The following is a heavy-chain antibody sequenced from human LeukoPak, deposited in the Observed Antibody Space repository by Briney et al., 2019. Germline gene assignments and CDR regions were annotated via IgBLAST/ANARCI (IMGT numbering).Heavy chain of an antibody. Sequence: GGSLRLSCAASGFTFSSYSMNWVRQAPGKGLEWVSSISSSSSYIYYADSVKGRFTISRDNAKNSLYLQMNSLRAEDTAVYYCARGPSSLTMVRGVIISPYWGQGTLVTVSS. V-gene: IGHV3-21*01. CDR2: ISSSSSYI. CDR1: GFTFSSYS. CDR3: ARGPSSLTMVRGVIISPY. D-gene: IGHD3-10*01. J-gene: IGHJ4*02.